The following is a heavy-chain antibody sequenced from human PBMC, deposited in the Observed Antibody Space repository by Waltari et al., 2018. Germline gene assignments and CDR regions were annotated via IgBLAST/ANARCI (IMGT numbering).Heavy chain of an antibody. J-gene: IGHJ4*02. Sequence: QVQLQESGPGLVKPSETLSLTCAVSGYSISCGYYWGWIRQPPGKGLEWIGSIYHSGSTYYNPSLKSRVTVSVDTSKNQFSRERSSVTAADTAVYYWASPPSSSSYCDYWGQGTLVTVSS. CDR2: IYHSGST. D-gene: IGHD6-13*01. CDR1: GYSISCGYY. CDR3: ASPPSSSSYCDY. V-gene: IGHV4-38-2*01.